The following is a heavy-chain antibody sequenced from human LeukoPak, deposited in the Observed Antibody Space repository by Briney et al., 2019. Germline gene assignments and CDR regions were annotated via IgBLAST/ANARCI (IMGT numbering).Heavy chain of an antibody. D-gene: IGHD2-15*01. V-gene: IGHV3-30*02. CDR1: GFTFSSYG. CDR3: AREYCSGGSCYSYFDY. CDR2: IRYDGSNK. J-gene: IGHJ4*02. Sequence: PGGSLRLSCAASGFTFSSYGMHWVRQAPGKGLEWVAFIRYDGSNKYYADSVKGRFTISRDNAKNSLYLQMNSLRAEDTAVYYCAREYCSGGSCYSYFDYWGQGTLVTVSS.